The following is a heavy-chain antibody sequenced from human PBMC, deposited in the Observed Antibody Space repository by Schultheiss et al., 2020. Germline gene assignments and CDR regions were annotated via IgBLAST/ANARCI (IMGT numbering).Heavy chain of an antibody. V-gene: IGHV3-11*01. Sequence: GGSLRLSCAASGFTLSDYYMSWIRQAPGKGLEWVSYTSSNGTTIYYADSVKGRFTVSRDNAKNSLYVQMNSLRAEDTAVYYCATGSGKSAFWGQGTLVTVSS. J-gene: IGHJ4*02. CDR3: ATGSGKSAF. CDR2: TSSNGTTI. CDR1: GFTLSDYY. D-gene: IGHD4-23*01.